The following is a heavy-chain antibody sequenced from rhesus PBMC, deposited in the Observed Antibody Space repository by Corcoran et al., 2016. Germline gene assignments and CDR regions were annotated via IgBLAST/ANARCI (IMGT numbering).Heavy chain of an antibody. CDR1: GGSISGYYY. D-gene: IGHD2-15*01. CDR3: ASGYCSSTYCSSFDY. CDR2: IYGSGGSN. J-gene: IGHJ4*01. V-gene: IGHV4S14*01. Sequence: QVQLQESGPGLVKPSETLSLTCAVSGGSISGYYYWSWIRQPPGKGLEWIGCIYGSGGSNYLNPSFKSRVTLSVDTSKNQFSLKLSSVTAADTAVYYCASGYCSSTYCSSFDYWGQGVLVTVSS.